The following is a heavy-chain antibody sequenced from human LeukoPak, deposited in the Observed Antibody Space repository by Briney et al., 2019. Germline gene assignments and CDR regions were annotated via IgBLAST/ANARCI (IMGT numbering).Heavy chain of an antibody. Sequence: SETLSLTCTVSGGSISSYYWSWIRQPPGKGLEWIGYIYTSGSTNYNPSLKSRVTISVDTSKNQFSLKLSSVTAADTAVYYCAREGEYCSSTSCPLEYWGQGTLVTVSS. CDR3: AREGEYCSSTSCPLEY. CDR2: IYTSGST. V-gene: IGHV4-4*09. CDR1: GGSISSYY. D-gene: IGHD2-2*01. J-gene: IGHJ4*02.